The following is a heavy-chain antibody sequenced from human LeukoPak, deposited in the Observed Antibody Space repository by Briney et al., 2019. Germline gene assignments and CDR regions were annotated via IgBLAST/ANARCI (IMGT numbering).Heavy chain of an antibody. J-gene: IGHJ1*01. CDR3: ARDQDYCSSTSCCTPEYFQH. Sequence: PGGSLRLSCAASGFTFSSYSMNWVRQAPGKGLEWVSYISSSSSTIYYADSVKGRFTISRDNAKNSLYLQMNSLRAEDTAVYYCARDQDYCSSTSCCTPEYFQHWGQGTLVTVSS. CDR2: ISSSSSTI. D-gene: IGHD2-2*02. CDR1: GFTFSSYS. V-gene: IGHV3-48*04.